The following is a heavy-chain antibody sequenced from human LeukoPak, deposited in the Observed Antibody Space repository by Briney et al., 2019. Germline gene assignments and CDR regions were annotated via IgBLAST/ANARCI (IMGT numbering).Heavy chain of an antibody. CDR3: ARADTAMVRGYFDY. V-gene: IGHV1-2*02. Sequence: ASVKVSCKASGYTFTGYYMHWVRQAPGQGLEWMGWINPNSGGTNYAQKFQGRVTMTRDTSISTAYMELRSLRSDDTAVYYCARADTAMVRGYFDYWGQGTLVTVSS. J-gene: IGHJ4*02. D-gene: IGHD5-18*01. CDR2: INPNSGGT. CDR1: GYTFTGYY.